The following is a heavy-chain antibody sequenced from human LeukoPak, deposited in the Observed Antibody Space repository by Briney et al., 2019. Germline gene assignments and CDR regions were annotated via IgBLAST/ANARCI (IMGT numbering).Heavy chain of an antibody. D-gene: IGHD6-6*01. CDR3: AREYSSSSGRRAFDI. CDR2: IYYSGST. V-gene: IGHV4-59*08. Sequence: SETLSLTCTVSAGSISSSYWSWIRQPPGKGLEWIGYIYYSGSTNYNPSLTSRLTISLATSESQFSLKLSSVTDADTAVYYCAREYSSSSGRRAFDIWGQGTMVTVSS. J-gene: IGHJ3*02. CDR1: AGSISSSY.